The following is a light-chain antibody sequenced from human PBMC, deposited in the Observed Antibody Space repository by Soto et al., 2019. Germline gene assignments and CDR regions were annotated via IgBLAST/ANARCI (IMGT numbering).Light chain of an antibody. CDR3: MQSTHWPYT. J-gene: IGKJ2*01. V-gene: IGKV2-30*01. Sequence: DVVMTQSPLSLPVTLGQPASSSCRSSQSPVYSDGNTDLNWFQQRPGQSPRRLIYQVSNRDSGVPDRFSGSGSCTEFTLNISTVEAEDIGVYYCMQSTHWPYTFGQGTKLEIK. CDR2: QVS. CDR1: QSPVYSDGNTD.